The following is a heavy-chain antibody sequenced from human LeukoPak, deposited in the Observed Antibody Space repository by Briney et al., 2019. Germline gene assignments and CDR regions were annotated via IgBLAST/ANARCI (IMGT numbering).Heavy chain of an antibody. CDR2: IWYDGSNK. Sequence: GRSLRLSCAASGFTFSSYGMHWVRQAPGKGLEWVAVIWYDGSNKYYADSVKGRFTISRDNSKNTLYLQMNSLRAEDTAVYYCARDLRGDHYGSGSPFDYWGQGTLVTVSS. D-gene: IGHD3-10*01. CDR1: GFTFSSYG. J-gene: IGHJ4*02. CDR3: ARDLRGDHYGSGSPFDY. V-gene: IGHV3-33*01.